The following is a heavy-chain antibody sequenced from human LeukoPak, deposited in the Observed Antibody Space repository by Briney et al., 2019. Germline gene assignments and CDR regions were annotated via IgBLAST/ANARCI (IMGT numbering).Heavy chain of an antibody. CDR2: ISASGGTT. V-gene: IGHV3-23*01. D-gene: IGHD5-18*01. CDR3: AKVGHVDTPLGLIDY. CDR1: GFTFSSYA. Sequence: GGSLRLSCAASGFTFSSYAMNWVRQAPGKGLEWVSYISASGGTTNYADSVKGRLTISRDNSKNTLYLQMNSLRGEDTAVYYCAKVGHVDTPLGLIDYWGQGTLVTVSS. J-gene: IGHJ4*02.